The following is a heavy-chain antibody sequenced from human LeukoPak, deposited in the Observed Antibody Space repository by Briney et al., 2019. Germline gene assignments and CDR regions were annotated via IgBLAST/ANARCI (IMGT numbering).Heavy chain of an antibody. V-gene: IGHV3-7*01. Sequence: GGSLRLSCAVSGFTFTDYWMNWVRQAPGKGLECVASIRQDGGEKSYVDSVKGRFTISRDNTKSSLYLQINSLRAEDTAVYYCAKGPSIVGTLARFDRWGQGTLVTVSS. CDR3: AKGPSIVGTLARFDR. CDR1: GFTFTDYW. CDR2: IRQDGGEK. J-gene: IGHJ5*02. D-gene: IGHD1-26*01.